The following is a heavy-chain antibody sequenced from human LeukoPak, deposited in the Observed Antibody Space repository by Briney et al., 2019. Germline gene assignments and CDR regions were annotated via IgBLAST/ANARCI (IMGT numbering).Heavy chain of an antibody. J-gene: IGHJ4*02. CDR2: IYTSGST. D-gene: IGHD4-17*01. CDR3: ARQGDYGEYY. CDR1: GGSISSYY. V-gene: IGHV4-4*09. Sequence: SETLSLTCTVSGGSISSYYWRWIRQPPGKGLEWIGYIYTSGSTNYNPSLKGRVTISVDTSKNQFSLKLSSVTAADTAVYYCARQGDYGEYYWGQGTLVTVSS.